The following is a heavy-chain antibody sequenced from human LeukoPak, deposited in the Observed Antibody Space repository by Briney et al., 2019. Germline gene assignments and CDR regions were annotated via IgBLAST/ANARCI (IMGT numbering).Heavy chain of an antibody. CDR3: VKDPRDTYGTNWFDS. D-gene: IGHD1-1*01. CDR2: ISGTGGAT. J-gene: IGHJ5*01. V-gene: IGHV3-23*01. Sequence: GGSLRLSCVGSGFSFGNYAMSCVRQAPGKGLEWVSQISGTGGATWYTSSARDRFSISRDNSKNTLYLQMTSLRAEDTAIYYCVKDPRDTYGTNWFDSWGQGTRVTVSS. CDR1: GFSFGNYA.